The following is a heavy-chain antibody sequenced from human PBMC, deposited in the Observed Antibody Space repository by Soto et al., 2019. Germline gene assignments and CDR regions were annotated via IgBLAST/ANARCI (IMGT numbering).Heavy chain of an antibody. Sequence: GGSLRLSCAASGFTFSSYDMHWVRQATGKGLEWVSAIGTAGDTYYPGSVKGRFTISRENAKNSLYLQMNSLRAGDTAVYYCARGTRKYYYSSGSPNPNFDYWGQGTMVTVYS. CDR3: ARGTRKYYYSSGSPNPNFDY. V-gene: IGHV3-13*01. J-gene: IGHJ4*02. D-gene: IGHD3-10*01. CDR2: IGTAGDT. CDR1: GFTFSSYD.